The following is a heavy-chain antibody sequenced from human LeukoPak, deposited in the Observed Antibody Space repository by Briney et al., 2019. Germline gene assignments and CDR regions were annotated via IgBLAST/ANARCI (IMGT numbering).Heavy chain of an antibody. CDR1: GGSISSSSYY. V-gene: IGHV4-39*02. CDR3: ARDSVYNYGSGSYYNVHYYGMDV. Sequence: SSETLSLTCTVSGGSISSSSYYWGWIRQPPGKGLEWIGSIYYSGSTYYDPSLKSRVTISVDTSKNQFSLKLSSVTAADTAVYYCARDSVYNYGSGSYYNVHYYGMDVWGQGTTVTVSS. D-gene: IGHD3-10*01. CDR2: IYYSGST. J-gene: IGHJ6*02.